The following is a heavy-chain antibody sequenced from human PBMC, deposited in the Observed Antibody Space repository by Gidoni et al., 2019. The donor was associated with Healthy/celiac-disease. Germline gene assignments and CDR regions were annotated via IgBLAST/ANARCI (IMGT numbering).Heavy chain of an antibody. V-gene: IGHV1-18*01. CDR1: GYTFTSDG. J-gene: IGHJ4*02. D-gene: IGHD3-22*01. Sequence: QVQLVQSGAEVKKPGASVKVSCKASGYTFTSDGISWVRQAPGQGLEWMGWISAYNGNTNYAQKLQGRVTMTTDTSTSTAYMELRSLRSDDTAVYYCARASLTYYDSSGCFDYWGQGTLVTVSS. CDR2: ISAYNGNT. CDR3: ARASLTYYDSSGCFDY.